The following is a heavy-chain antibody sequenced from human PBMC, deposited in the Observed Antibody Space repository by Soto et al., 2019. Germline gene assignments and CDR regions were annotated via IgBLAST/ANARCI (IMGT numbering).Heavy chain of an antibody. J-gene: IGHJ5*02. D-gene: IGHD2-15*01. CDR2: ISYDGSNK. Sequence: QVQLVESGGGVVQPGRSLRLSCAASGFTFSSYGMHWVRQAPGKGLEWVAVISYDGSNKYYADSVKGRFTISRDNSKNTLYLQMNSLRAEDTAVYYCAKDFSSSVVVAAMSPGQGEFDPWGQGTLVTVSS. CDR1: GFTFSSYG. V-gene: IGHV3-30*18. CDR3: AKDFSSSVVVAAMSPGQGEFDP.